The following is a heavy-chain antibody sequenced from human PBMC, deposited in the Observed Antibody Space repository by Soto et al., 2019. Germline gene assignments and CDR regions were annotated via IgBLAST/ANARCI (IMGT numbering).Heavy chain of an antibody. Sequence: PGGSLRLSCEASGFTFSDYGIHWVRQAPGKGLDWVAVISYDGSQKYYADSVKGRFTISRDNSKNSLYLQMNSLRDEDTAVYYCAKDSVEFTTSPTFDQWGQGALVIVS. J-gene: IGHJ4*02. CDR2: ISYDGSQK. V-gene: IGHV3-30*18. CDR1: GFTFSDYG. CDR3: AKDSVEFTTSPTFDQ. D-gene: IGHD1-26*01.